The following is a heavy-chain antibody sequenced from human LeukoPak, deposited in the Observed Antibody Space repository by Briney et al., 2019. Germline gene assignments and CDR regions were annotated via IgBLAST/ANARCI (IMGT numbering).Heavy chain of an antibody. J-gene: IGHJ4*02. D-gene: IGHD6-13*01. Sequence: GGSLRLSCSASGFTFSSYAMHWVRQAPGKGLKYVSAISSNGGSTYYADSVKGRFTISRDNSKNTLYLQMSSLRAEDTAVYYCVKDRGYSSSWFDYWGQGTLVTVSS. V-gene: IGHV3-64D*06. CDR1: GFTFSSYA. CDR2: ISSNGGST. CDR3: VKDRGYSSSWFDY.